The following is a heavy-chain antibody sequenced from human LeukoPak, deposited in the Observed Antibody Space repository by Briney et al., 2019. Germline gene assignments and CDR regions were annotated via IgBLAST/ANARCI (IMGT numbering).Heavy chain of an antibody. CDR3: ARVVAVAGTSAFDI. CDR1: GYTFTGYY. J-gene: IGHJ3*02. D-gene: IGHD6-19*01. V-gene: IGHV1-2*02. Sequence: ASVKVSCKASGYTFTGYYTHWVRQAPGQGLEWMGWINPNSGGTNYAQKFQGRVTMTRDTSISTAYMELSRLRSDDTAVYYCARVVAVAGTSAFDIWGQGTMVTVSS. CDR2: INPNSGGT.